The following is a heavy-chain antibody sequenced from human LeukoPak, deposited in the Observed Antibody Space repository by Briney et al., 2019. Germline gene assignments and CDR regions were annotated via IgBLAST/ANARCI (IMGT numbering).Heavy chain of an antibody. V-gene: IGHV1-2*02. CDR2: INPNSGGT. Sequence: GASVKVSCKASGYTFTGYYIHWVRQAPGQGLEWMGWINPNSGGTSYGQKFQGRVTMTTDTSISTAYMDLSRLRSDDTAVYYCAREYTIGFDYWGQGTLVTVSS. CDR3: AREYTIGFDY. D-gene: IGHD2-2*02. CDR1: GYTFTGYY. J-gene: IGHJ4*02.